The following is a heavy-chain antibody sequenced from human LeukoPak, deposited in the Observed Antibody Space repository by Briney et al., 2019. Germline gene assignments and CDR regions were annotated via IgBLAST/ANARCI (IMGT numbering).Heavy chain of an antibody. V-gene: IGHV3-30*18. D-gene: IGHD6-19*01. CDR3: AKASIEQWLVRGGYFDY. CDR1: GFTFSSYG. Sequence: GGSLRLSCAASGFTFSSYGMPWVRQAPGKGLAWVAVISYDGSNKYYADSVKGRFTISRDNSKNTLYLQMNSLRAEDTAVYYCAKASIEQWLVRGGYFDYWGQGTLVTVSS. J-gene: IGHJ4*02. CDR2: ISYDGSNK.